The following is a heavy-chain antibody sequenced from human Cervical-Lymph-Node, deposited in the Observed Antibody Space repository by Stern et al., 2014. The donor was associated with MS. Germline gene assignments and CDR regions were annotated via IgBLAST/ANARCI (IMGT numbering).Heavy chain of an antibody. CDR1: GGTFSSYA. V-gene: IGHV1-69*01. CDR2: IIPLFGTP. D-gene: IGHD5-12*01. CDR3: GVSGYDYLRWFDP. J-gene: IGHJ5*02. Sequence: QVQLVQSGAEVKKPGSSVKVSCTASGGTFSSYAISWLRQAPGQGPEWIGGIIPLFGTPKYAQKFQGRVTITADQSTNTAYLELSSLRSEDTAVYYCGVSGYDYLRWFDPWGQGTLVTVSS.